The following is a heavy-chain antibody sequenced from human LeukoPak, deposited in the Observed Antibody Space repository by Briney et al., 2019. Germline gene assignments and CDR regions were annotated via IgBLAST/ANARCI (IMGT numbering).Heavy chain of an antibody. D-gene: IGHD3-16*01. CDR1: GGSISSSSYY. J-gene: IGHJ4*02. CDR3: AGHRLRLAPLC. CDR2: INHSGST. Sequence: SETLSLTCTVSGGSISSSSYYWGWIRQPPGKGLEWIGEINHSGSTNYNPSLKSRVTISADTSKNQFSLKLSSVTAADTAVYYCAGHRLRLAPLCWGQGTLVTVSS. V-gene: IGHV4-39*07.